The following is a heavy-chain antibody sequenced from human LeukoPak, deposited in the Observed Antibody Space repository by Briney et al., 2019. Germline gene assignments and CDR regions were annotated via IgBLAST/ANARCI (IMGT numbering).Heavy chain of an antibody. CDR3: AKDMDYYDSSGYTPSEAYFDY. J-gene: IGHJ4*02. D-gene: IGHD3-22*01. CDR2: ISGSGGST. Sequence: PGGSLRLSCAASGLTFSSYAMSWVRQAPGKGLEWVSAISGSGGSTYYADSVKGRFTISRDNSKNTLYLQMNSLRAEDTAVYYCAKDMDYYDSSGYTPSEAYFDYWGQGTLVTVSS. V-gene: IGHV3-23*01. CDR1: GLTFSSYA.